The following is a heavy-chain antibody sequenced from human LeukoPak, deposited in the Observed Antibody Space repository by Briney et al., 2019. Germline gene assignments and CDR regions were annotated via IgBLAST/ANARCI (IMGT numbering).Heavy chain of an antibody. J-gene: IGHJ1*01. CDR3: AKGTRPITMVRNMIWVSGEYCQH. V-gene: IGHV4-34*01. Sequence: PSETLSLTSALSVGSLRGYSPSGVPHPPGEGLECGSELNHSGGTKYNPSLTSRVTISLETSKNQISQNLSSVTEANTAVYYCAKGTRPITMVRNMIWVSGEYCQHWGQGTLVTVSS. D-gene: IGHD3-10*01. CDR1: VGSLRGYS. CDR2: LNHSGGT.